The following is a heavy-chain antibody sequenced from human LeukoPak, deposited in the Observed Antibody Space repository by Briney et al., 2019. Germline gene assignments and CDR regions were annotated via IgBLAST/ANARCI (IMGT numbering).Heavy chain of an antibody. V-gene: IGHV3-21*01. Sequence: PGGSLRLSCAASGFTFSSYSMNWVRRAPGKGLEWVSSISSSSSYIYYADSVKGRFTISRDNAKNSLYLQMNSLRAEDTAVYYCASRVTGTTSDVIWFDPWGQGTLVTVS. CDR2: ISSSSSYI. D-gene: IGHD1-7*01. CDR1: GFTFSSYS. CDR3: ASRVTGTTSDVIWFDP. J-gene: IGHJ5*02.